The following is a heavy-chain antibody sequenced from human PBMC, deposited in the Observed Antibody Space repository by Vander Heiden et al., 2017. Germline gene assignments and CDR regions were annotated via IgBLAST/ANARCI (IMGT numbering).Heavy chain of an antibody. CDR1: QYTFTAYD. Sequence: QVQLGPSGPEVKKPGASVNVPCKASQYTFTAYDMHWVRRAPRQGLEWMGWINPNSGGTNYAQKFKGRVTETRDTSISTACMELSRLRSDDTAVYCCARGRRLRYYYDSSGYYGPDYWGQGTLVTVSS. J-gene: IGHJ4*02. D-gene: IGHD3-22*01. CDR3: ARGRRLRYYYDSSGYYGPDY. CDR2: INPNSGGT. V-gene: IGHV1-2*02.